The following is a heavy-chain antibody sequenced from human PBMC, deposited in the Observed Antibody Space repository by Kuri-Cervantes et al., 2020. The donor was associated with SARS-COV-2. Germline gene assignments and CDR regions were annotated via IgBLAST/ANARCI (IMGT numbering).Heavy chain of an antibody. CDR3: ASSPESGPYYYYYGMDV. CDR2: IIPIFGTA. Sequence: SVKVSCKASGGTFSSYAISWVRQAPGQGLEWMGGIIPIFGTANYAQKFQGGVTITADKSTSTAYMELSSLRSEDTAVYYCASSPESGPYYYYYGMDVWGQGTTVTVSS. J-gene: IGHJ6*02. CDR1: GGTFSSYA. V-gene: IGHV1-69*06. D-gene: IGHD6-25*01.